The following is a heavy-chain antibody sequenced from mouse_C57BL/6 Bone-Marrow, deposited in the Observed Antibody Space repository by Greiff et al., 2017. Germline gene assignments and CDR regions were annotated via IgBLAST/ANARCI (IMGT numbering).Heavy chain of an antibody. CDR1: GYTFTSYG. CDR3: AREAITTVVATDWYFDV. Sequence: QVQLQQSGAELARPGASVKLSCKASGYTFTSYGISWVKQRTGQGPEWIGEIYPRSGNTYYNEKFKGKATLTADKSSSTAYMALRSLTSEDSAVYFCAREAITTVVATDWYFDVWGTGTTVTVSS. V-gene: IGHV1-81*01. CDR2: IYPRSGNT. D-gene: IGHD1-1*01. J-gene: IGHJ1*03.